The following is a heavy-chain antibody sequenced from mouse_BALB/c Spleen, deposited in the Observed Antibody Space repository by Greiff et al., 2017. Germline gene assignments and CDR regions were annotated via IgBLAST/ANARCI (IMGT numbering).Heavy chain of an antibody. Sequence: EVMLVESGAELVKPGASVKLSCTASGFNIKDTYLHWVKQRPEQGLEWIGRIDPANGNTKYDPKFQGKATITADTSSNTAYLQLSSLTSEDTAVYYCARDGDYFDYWGQGTTLTVSS. V-gene: IGHV14-3*02. J-gene: IGHJ2*01. CDR1: GFNIKDTY. CDR3: ARDGDYFDY. D-gene: IGHD1-2*01. CDR2: IDPANGNT.